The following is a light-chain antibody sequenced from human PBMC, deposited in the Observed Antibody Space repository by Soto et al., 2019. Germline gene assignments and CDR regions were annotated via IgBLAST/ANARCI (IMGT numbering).Light chain of an antibody. CDR1: QSISTY. V-gene: IGKV1-39*01. CDR2: RAS. CDR3: QHSYSWPPWT. J-gene: IGKJ1*01. Sequence: DIQMTQSPSSLSASVGERVTISCRASQSISTYLNWYQQKPGTAPRLLIYRASTVKTGVPPRFSGSGSGRDFTLTISSLRPDDIAIYFCQHSYSWPPWTFGPGTKVEVK.